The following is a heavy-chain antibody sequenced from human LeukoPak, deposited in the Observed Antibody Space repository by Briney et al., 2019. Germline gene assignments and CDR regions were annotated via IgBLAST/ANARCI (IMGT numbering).Heavy chain of an antibody. V-gene: IGHV1-46*01. D-gene: IGHD6-13*01. Sequence: GTSVKVSCKASGYTFTSYYMHWVRQAPGQGLEWMGIINPSGGSTSYAQKFQGRVTMTRDTSTSTVYMELSSLRSEDTAVYYCARAMGSGRGAAAGNSPPSAIHYYYYYMDVWGKGTTVTVSS. CDR3: ARAMGSGRGAAAGNSPPSAIHYYYYYMDV. CDR2: INPSGGST. CDR1: GYTFTSYY. J-gene: IGHJ6*03.